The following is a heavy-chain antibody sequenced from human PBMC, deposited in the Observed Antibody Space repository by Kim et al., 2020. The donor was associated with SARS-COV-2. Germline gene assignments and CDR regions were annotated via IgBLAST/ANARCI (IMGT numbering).Heavy chain of an antibody. V-gene: IGHV4-39*01. J-gene: IGHJ4*02. Sequence: NPSLKSRVTISVDTSKSQFSLKLSSVTAADTAVYYCARLSSGYDYLNFDYWGQGTLVTVSS. D-gene: IGHD5-12*01. CDR3: ARLSSGYDYLNFDY.